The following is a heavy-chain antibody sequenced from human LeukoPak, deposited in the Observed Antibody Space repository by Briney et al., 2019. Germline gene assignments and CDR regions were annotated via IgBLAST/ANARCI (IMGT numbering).Heavy chain of an antibody. CDR1: GVTVCNNF. J-gene: IGHJ3*02. V-gene: IGHV3-66*01. D-gene: IGHD2-21*01. Sequence: GGSLRLSCAASGVTVCNNFMSCVRQAPGQGLEWVSLISGGGGTYYAASVKGRFTISRGNSENSLYLQMNSLRPEATAAYYWARVVDSTRAFHIWGQGTLVIVSS. CDR3: ARVVDSTRAFHI. CDR2: ISGGGGT.